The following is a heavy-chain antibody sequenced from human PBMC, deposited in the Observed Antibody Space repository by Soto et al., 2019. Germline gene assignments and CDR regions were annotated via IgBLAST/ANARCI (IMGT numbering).Heavy chain of an antibody. CDR1: GGTISSGGYS. Sequence: SETLSLTCAVSGGTISSGGYSWSWIRQPPGKGLEWIGYIYHSGSTYYNPSLKSRVTISVYRSKNQFSLKLSSVTAADTAVYYCARDKNSSSWFDPWGQGTLVTVSS. CDR2: IYHSGST. V-gene: IGHV4-30-2*01. D-gene: IGHD6-13*01. CDR3: ARDKNSSSWFDP. J-gene: IGHJ5*02.